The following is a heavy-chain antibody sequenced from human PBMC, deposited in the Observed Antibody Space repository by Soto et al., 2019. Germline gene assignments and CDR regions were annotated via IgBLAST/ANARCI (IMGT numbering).Heavy chain of an antibody. CDR1: GGTFGSYA. CDR3: ASSQGSTTSVEIDYDYYYGMDV. J-gene: IGHJ6*02. V-gene: IGHV1-69*01. D-gene: IGHD2-2*01. Sequence: QVQLVQSGAEVKKPGSSVKVSCKASGGTFGSYAISWVRQAPGQGLEWMGGIIPITATANYAQKFQGRVTITADESTSTASMQLSSLRAEDTAVYYCASSQGSTTSVEIDYDYYYGMDVWGQGTTVTVTS. CDR2: IIPITATA.